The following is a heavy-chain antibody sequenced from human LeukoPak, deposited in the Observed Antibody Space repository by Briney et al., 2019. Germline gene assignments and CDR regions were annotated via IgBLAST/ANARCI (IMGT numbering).Heavy chain of an antibody. CDR3: ARDLTSPKDY. V-gene: IGHV1-46*01. CDR1: GYTFTSYY. Sequence: ASVKVSCKASGYTFTSYYIHWVRQAPGQGLEWMGLINPSGGSTSYAQKFQGRVTMTRDVSTSTVYMELSSLRSEDTAVYYCARDLTSPKDYWGQGTLVTVSS. CDR2: INPSGGST. J-gene: IGHJ4*02.